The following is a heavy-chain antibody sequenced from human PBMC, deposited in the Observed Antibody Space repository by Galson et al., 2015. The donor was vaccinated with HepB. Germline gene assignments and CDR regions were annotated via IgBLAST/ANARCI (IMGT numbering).Heavy chain of an antibody. Sequence: SVKVSCKASGYTFSSYGISWVRQAPGQGLEWMGWISAYNGITNYEQKFQGRVTMPTDTSASTAYMELRSLRSDDTAVYYCARVVRAGASYFDYWGQGTLVTVSS. CDR2: ISAYNGIT. CDR1: GYTFSSYG. V-gene: IGHV1-18*01. CDR3: ARVVRAGASYFDY. D-gene: IGHD4-23*01. J-gene: IGHJ4*02.